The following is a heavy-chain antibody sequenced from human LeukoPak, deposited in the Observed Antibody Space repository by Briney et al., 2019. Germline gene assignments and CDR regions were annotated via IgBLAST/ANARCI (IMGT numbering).Heavy chain of an antibody. V-gene: IGHV3-23*01. Sequence: PGGSLRLSCAASGFTFSSYAMSWVRQAPGKGLEWVSAISGSGGSTYYADSVKGRFTISRDNSKNTLYLQMNSLRAEDTAVYYCVGINIVAVPGGVYFDYWGQGTLVTVSS. CDR1: GFTFSSYA. CDR3: VGINIVAVPGGVYFDY. CDR2: ISGSGGST. D-gene: IGHD2-2*01. J-gene: IGHJ4*02.